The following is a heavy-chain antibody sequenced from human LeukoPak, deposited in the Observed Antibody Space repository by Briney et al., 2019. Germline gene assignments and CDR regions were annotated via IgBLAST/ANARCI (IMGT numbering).Heavy chain of an antibody. CDR3: AKDYKYLMTAVIFDY. CDR2: ISGSGGST. D-gene: IGHD4-17*01. Sequence: GGSLRLSCTASGFTFRSYAMSWVRQAPGKGLEWVSAISGSGGSTYYADSVKGRFTISRDNSKNTLYLQMNSLRAEDTAVYYCAKDYKYLMTAVIFDYWGQGTLVTVSS. J-gene: IGHJ4*02. V-gene: IGHV3-23*01. CDR1: GFTFRSYA.